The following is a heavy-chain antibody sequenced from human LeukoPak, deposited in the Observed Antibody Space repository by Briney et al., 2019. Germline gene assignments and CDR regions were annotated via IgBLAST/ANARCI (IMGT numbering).Heavy chain of an antibody. J-gene: IGHJ4*02. CDR3: ARGGVPYDSSGYPHFDY. CDR2: IYYSGST. V-gene: IGHV4-59*01. D-gene: IGHD3-22*01. CDR1: GGSISSYY. Sequence: SETLSLTCTVSGGSISSYYWSWIRQPPGKGLEWIGYIYYSGSTNYNPSLKSRVTISVDTSKNRFSLKLSSVTAADTAVYYCARGGVPYDSSGYPHFDYWGQGTLVTVSS.